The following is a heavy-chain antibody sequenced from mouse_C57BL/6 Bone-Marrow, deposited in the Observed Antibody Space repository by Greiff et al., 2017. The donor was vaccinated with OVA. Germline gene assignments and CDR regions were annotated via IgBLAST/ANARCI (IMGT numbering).Heavy chain of an antibody. CDR1: GYAFSSSW. CDR3: ARAKNSYGSTD. V-gene: IGHV1-82*01. J-gene: IGHJ2*01. D-gene: IGHD1-1*01. Sequence: VQLQQSGPELVKPGASVKISCKASGYAFSSSWMNWVKQRPGKGLEWIGRNYPGDGDTNYNGKFKGKATLTAAKSSSTAYMQLSSLTSEDSAVYFCARAKNSYGSTDWGQGTTLTVSA. CDR2: NYPGDGDT.